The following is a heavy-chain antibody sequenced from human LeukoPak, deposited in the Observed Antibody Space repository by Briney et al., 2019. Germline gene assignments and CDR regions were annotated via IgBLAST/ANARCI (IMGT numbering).Heavy chain of an antibody. CDR2: INTDGSST. J-gene: IGHJ4*02. CDR1: GFTFSNYG. CDR3: ATRIAVAAALSY. V-gene: IGHV3-74*01. D-gene: IGHD6-19*01. Sequence: GGSLRLSCAASGFTFSNYGMHWVRQAPGKGLVWVSRINTDGSSTSYADSVKGRFTISRDHAKNTLYLQMNSLRAEDTAVYYCATRIAVAAALSYWGQGTLVTVSS.